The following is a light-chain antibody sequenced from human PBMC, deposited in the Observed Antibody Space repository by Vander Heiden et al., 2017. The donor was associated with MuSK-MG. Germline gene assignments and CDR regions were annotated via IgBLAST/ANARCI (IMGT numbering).Light chain of an antibody. J-gene: IGKJ2*01. Sequence: ELVLTQSPGSLSLSPGERATLSCRASQSVRSSYLAWYQHKPGQAPRLLISGSSSRATGIPDRFSGSGSGTDFTLTISRLEPEDFAVYYCQQYGTSPYTFGLGTKLEIK. CDR2: GSS. V-gene: IGKV3-20*01. CDR1: QSVRSSY. CDR3: QQYGTSPYT.